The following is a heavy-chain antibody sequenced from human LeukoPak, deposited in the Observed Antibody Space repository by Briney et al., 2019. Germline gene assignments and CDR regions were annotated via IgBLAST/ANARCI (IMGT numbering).Heavy chain of an antibody. CDR2: ISSSGSTI. CDR1: GFTFSDYC. Sequence: GGSLRLSCAASGFTFSDYCMSWIRQAPGKGLEWVSYISSSGSTIYYADSVKGRFTISRDNAKNSLYLQMNSLRAEDTAVYYCARARKVATIIYYYYYMDVWGKGTTVTVSS. CDR3: ARARKVATIIYYYYYMDV. J-gene: IGHJ6*03. D-gene: IGHD5-12*01. V-gene: IGHV3-11*04.